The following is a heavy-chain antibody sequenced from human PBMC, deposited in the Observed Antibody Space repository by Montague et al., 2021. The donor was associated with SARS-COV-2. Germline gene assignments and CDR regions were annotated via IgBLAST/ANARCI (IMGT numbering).Heavy chain of an antibody. CDR1: GFTFSSHY. CDR3: VREALVGLPTTMDDAFDV. D-gene: IGHD3-10*01. J-gene: IGHJ3*01. V-gene: IGHV3-7*05. Sequence: SLRLSCVASGFTFSSHYMTWVRQAPGKGLEWVGNVKQDGSENFYGDSVKGRFTIYRDNAESVVFLQMNSLRAEDTAVYFCVREALVGLPTTMDDAFDVWGQGTMVTVSS. CDR2: VKQDGSEN.